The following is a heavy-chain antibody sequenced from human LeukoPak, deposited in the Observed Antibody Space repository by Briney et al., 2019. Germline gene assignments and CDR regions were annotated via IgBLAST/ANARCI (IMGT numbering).Heavy chain of an antibody. V-gene: IGHV4-4*07. D-gene: IGHD1-7*01. J-gene: IGHJ4*02. Sequence: PSETLSLTCTVSGGSISSYYWSWIRQPAGKGLEWIGRIYTSGSTNYNPSLQSRVTMSVDTSKNQFSLKLSSVTAADTAVYYCALIGITGTFDYWGQGTLVTVSS. CDR2: IYTSGST. CDR1: GGSISSYY. CDR3: ALIGITGTFDY.